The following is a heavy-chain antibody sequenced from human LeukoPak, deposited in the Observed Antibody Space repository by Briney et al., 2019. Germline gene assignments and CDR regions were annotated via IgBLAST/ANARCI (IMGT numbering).Heavy chain of an antibody. J-gene: IGHJ5*02. CDR1: GFTFGSYS. CDR2: ISSSSSYI. CDR3: ARAYGTPANWFDP. Sequence: PGGSLRLSXAASGFTFGSYSMNWVRQAPGKGLEWVSSISSSSSYIYYADSVKGRFTISRDNAKNSLYLQMNSLRAEDTAVYYCARAYGTPANWFDPWGQGTLVTVFS. D-gene: IGHD3-10*01. V-gene: IGHV3-21*01.